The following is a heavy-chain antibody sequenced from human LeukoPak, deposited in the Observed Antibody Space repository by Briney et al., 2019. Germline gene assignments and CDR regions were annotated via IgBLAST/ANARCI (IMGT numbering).Heavy chain of an antibody. D-gene: IGHD2-21*02. V-gene: IGHV1-8*01. Sequence: ASVKVSCKASGYTFTSYDINWVRQATGQGLEWMGWMNPNSGNTGYAQKFQGRVTMTRNTSISTAYMELSSLRSEDTAVYYCAREKCGGDCYSGDFDYWGQGNLVTVSS. CDR3: AREKCGGDCYSGDFDY. CDR2: MNPNSGNT. J-gene: IGHJ4*02. CDR1: GYTFTSYD.